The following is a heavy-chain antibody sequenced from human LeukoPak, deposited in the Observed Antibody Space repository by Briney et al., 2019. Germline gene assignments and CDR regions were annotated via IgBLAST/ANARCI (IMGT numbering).Heavy chain of an antibody. CDR1: GFTFSSYG. J-gene: IGHJ4*02. CDR3: AKGPWIGELSVPTSY. D-gene: IGHD3-10*01. CDR2: IRYDGSNK. Sequence: PGGSLRLSCAASGFTFSSYGTHWVRQAPGKGLEWVAFIRYDGSNKYYADSVKGRFTISRDNSKNTLYLQMNSLRAEDTAVYYCAKGPWIGELSVPTSYWGQGTLVTVSS. V-gene: IGHV3-30*02.